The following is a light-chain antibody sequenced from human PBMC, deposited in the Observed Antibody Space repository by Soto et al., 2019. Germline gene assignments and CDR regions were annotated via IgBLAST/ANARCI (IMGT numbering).Light chain of an antibody. CDR2: EVS. Sequence: QSVLTQPASVSGSPGQSITISCTGTSSDVGAYNLVSWYQHHPDKAPKLMISEVSNRPSGVSDRFSGSKSGNTASLTISGLQAEEEADYYCASLTTTNFVFGTGTKVTVL. CDR1: SSDVGAYNL. J-gene: IGLJ1*01. V-gene: IGLV2-14*01. CDR3: ASLTTTNFV.